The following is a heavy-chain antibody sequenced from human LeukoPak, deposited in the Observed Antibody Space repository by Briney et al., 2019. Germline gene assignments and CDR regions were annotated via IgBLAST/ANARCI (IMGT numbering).Heavy chain of an antibody. CDR1: GFTFSSYA. J-gene: IGHJ4*02. V-gene: IGHV3-23*01. CDR3: AKVGITMIVVGLFDY. D-gene: IGHD3-22*01. Sequence: GGSLRLSCAASGFTFSSYAMSWVRQAPGKGLEWVSAISGSGGSTHYADSVKGRFTISRDNSKNTLYLQMNSLRAEDTAVYYCAKVGITMIVVGLFDYWGQGTLVTVSS. CDR2: ISGSGGST.